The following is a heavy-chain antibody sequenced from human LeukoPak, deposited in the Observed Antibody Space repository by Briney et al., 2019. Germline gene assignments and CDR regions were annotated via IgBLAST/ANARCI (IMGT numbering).Heavy chain of an antibody. CDR2: INPNSGDT. D-gene: IGHD3-22*01. V-gene: IGHV1-2*02. J-gene: IGHJ4*02. CDR1: GYTFTGYY. Sequence: ASVKVSCKASGYTFTGYYMHWVRQAPGQGLEWMGWINPNSGDTNYAQKFQGRVTMTRDTSISTAYMELSRLRSDDTAVYYCARSPRDYYDSSGYYPDYWGQGTLVTVSS. CDR3: ARSPRDYYDSSGYYPDY.